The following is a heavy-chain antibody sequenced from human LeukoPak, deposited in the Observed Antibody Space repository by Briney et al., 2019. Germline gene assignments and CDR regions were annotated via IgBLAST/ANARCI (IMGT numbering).Heavy chain of an antibody. V-gene: IGHV3-74*01. CDR2: INTYGSTT. CDR1: GFTFSNYW. Sequence: PGGSLRLSCAASGFTFSNYWMHWVRQAPGKGLVRVARINTYGSTTTYADSVKGRFTISRDNAKNTLSLQMNSLSAEDTAVYYCARELGVVVIGDAFDIWGQGTMVTVSS. J-gene: IGHJ3*02. D-gene: IGHD2-21*01. CDR3: ARELGVVVIGDAFDI.